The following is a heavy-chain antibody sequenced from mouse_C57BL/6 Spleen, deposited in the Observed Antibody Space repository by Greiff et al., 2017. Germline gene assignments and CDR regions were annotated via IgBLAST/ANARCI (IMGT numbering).Heavy chain of an antibody. D-gene: IGHD4-1*01. Sequence: EVQVVESGGGLVKPGGSLKLSCAASGFTFSDYGMHWVRQAPEKGLEWVAYISSGSSTNYYADTVKGRFTISRDNAKNTLVLQMPRLRSEDTAMYYCARERNWGPSWYFDVWGTGTTVTVSS. J-gene: IGHJ1*03. V-gene: IGHV5-17*01. CDR1: GFTFSDYG. CDR2: ISSGSSTN. CDR3: ARERNWGPSWYFDV.